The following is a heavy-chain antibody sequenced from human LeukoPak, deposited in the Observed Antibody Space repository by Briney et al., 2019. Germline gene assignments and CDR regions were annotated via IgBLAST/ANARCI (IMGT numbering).Heavy chain of an antibody. Sequence: SETLSLTCAVHGGPFSGYYWSWIRQPPGKGLEWIGEINHSGSTNYNPSLKSRVTKSVDTSKNQFSLKLSSVTAADTAVYYCARDLYDILTGYYPNWFDPWGQGNLVTVSA. CDR2: INHSGST. D-gene: IGHD3-9*01. CDR1: GGPFSGYY. J-gene: IGHJ5*02. V-gene: IGHV4-34*01. CDR3: ARDLYDILTGYYPNWFDP.